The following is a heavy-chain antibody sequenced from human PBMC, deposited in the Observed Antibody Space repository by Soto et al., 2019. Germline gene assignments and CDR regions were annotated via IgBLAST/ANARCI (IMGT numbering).Heavy chain of an antibody. CDR2: IYPGDSDT. CDR1: GYSFTSYW. J-gene: IGHJ3*02. Sequence: GESLKISCKGSGYSFTSYWIGWVRQMPGKGLEWMGIIYPGDSDTRYSPAFQGQVTISADKSISTAYLQWSSLKASDTAMYYCARGSGGDGSHDAFDIWGQGTMVTVSS. CDR3: ARGSGGDGSHDAFDI. D-gene: IGHD1-26*01. V-gene: IGHV5-51*01.